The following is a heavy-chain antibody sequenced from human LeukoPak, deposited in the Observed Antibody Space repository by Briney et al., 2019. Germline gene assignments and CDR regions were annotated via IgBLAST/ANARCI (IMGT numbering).Heavy chain of an antibody. Sequence: SETLSLTCTVSGGSISSYYWTWIRQPAGKGLEWIGSIYYSGSTYYNPSLKSRVTISVDTSKNQFSLKLSSVTAADTAVYYCASYCSGGSCHYAFDIWGQGTMVTVSS. CDR3: ASYCSGGSCHYAFDI. V-gene: IGHV4-59*05. CDR1: GGSISSYY. CDR2: IYYSGST. D-gene: IGHD2-15*01. J-gene: IGHJ3*02.